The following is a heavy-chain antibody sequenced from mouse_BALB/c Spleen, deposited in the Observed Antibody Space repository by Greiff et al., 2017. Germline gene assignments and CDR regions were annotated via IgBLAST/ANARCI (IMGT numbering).Heavy chain of an antibody. CDR1: GFNIKDTY. CDR3: AISRTTAYYYAMDY. V-gene: IGHV14-3*02. Sequence: EVQLQQSGAELVKPGASVKLSCTASGFNIKDTYMHWVKQRPEQGLEWIGRIDPANGNTKYDPKFQGKATITADTSSNTAYLQLSSLTSEDTAVYYCAISRTTAYYYAMDYWGQGTSVTVSS. CDR2: IDPANGNT. J-gene: IGHJ4*01. D-gene: IGHD1-1*01.